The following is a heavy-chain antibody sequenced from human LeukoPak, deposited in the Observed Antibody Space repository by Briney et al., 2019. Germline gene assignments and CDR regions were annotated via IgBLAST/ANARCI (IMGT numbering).Heavy chain of an antibody. CDR1: GFTFNNNA. Sequence: QPGGSLRLSCAPSGFTFNNNAMSWVRQAPGKGLEWVSAINGGGDATEYADSVKGRFTICRDNSKNTLYLQMNSLRPDDTAVYYCARCTASCYANAFDVWGQGTLLTVSS. V-gene: IGHV3-23*01. J-gene: IGHJ3*01. D-gene: IGHD2-2*01. CDR2: INGGGDAT. CDR3: ARCTASCYANAFDV.